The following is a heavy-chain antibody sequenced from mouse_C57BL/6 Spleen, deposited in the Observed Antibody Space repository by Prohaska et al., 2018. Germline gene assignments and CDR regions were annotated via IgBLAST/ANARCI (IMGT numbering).Heavy chain of an antibody. CDR3: TAPAGSSDY. V-gene: IGHV6-3*01. CDR2: IRLKSENYAT. CDR1: GFTFSNYW. D-gene: IGHD1-3*01. Sequence: EVKLEESGGGLVQPGGSMKLSCVASGFTFSNYWMNWVRQSPEKGLEWVAQIRLKSENYATNYAESVKGRFTISRDDSKSSVYLQMNNLRAEDTGIYYCTAPAGSSDYWGQGTTLTVSS. J-gene: IGHJ2*01.